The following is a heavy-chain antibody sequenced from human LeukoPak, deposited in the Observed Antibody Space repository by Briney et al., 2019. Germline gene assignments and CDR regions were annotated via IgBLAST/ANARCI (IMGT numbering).Heavy chain of an antibody. V-gene: IGHV1-46*01. J-gene: IGHJ4*02. CDR2: IHHSGGGT. CDR3: ARSVETANLKN. D-gene: IGHD5-18*01. CDR1: GYTFTNYY. Sequence: ASVSVFCKASGYTFTNYYVHGVRQAPGKGLEWMGIIHHSGGGTYYAQTFQGRVAMTTDMSTSTVYMELSSLRSDDTAVYYCARSVETANLKNWGQGTLVTASS.